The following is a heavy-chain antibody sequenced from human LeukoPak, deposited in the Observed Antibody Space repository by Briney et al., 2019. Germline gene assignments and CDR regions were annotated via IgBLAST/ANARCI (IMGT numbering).Heavy chain of an antibody. V-gene: IGHV3-30*02. CDR1: GFIFSSYG. Sequence: GGSLRLSCAASGFIFSSYGMHWVRQAPGKGLEWVAFLRSDGSHKCYADSVKGRFTISRDNSKNTLYLQMNSLRAEDTAVYYCAKIPYSGYVYDAFDIWGQGTMVTVSS. D-gene: IGHD5-12*01. J-gene: IGHJ3*02. CDR3: AKIPYSGYVYDAFDI. CDR2: LRSDGSHK.